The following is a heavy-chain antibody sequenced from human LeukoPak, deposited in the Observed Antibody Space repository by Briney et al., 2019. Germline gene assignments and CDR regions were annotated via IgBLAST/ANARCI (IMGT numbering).Heavy chain of an antibody. V-gene: IGHV3-43*01. Sequence: AGGSLRLSCAASGFPFDDYTMHWARPAPGKGLEWVSLITWDGSSTFYADSVKGRFTISRDNSKNSLYLQMNSLRTEDTALYYCAKDGCSGGSCPIDYWGQGTLVTVSS. D-gene: IGHD2-15*01. CDR1: GFPFDDYT. CDR3: AKDGCSGGSCPIDY. CDR2: ITWDGSST. J-gene: IGHJ4*02.